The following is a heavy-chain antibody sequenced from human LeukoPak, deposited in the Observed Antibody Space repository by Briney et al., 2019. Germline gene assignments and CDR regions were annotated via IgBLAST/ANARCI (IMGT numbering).Heavy chain of an antibody. Sequence: GGSLRLSCAASGFTFSSYWMHWVRPAPGKGLVWVSRINSGGSSTSYADSVKGRLTISRDNAKNTLYLQMNSLTAKDTAVYYCARGRDGYNSPYYYYGMDVWGQGTTVTVSS. CDR1: GFTFSSYW. CDR3: ARGRDGYNSPYYYYGMDV. CDR2: INSGGSST. J-gene: IGHJ6*02. D-gene: IGHD5-24*01. V-gene: IGHV3-74*01.